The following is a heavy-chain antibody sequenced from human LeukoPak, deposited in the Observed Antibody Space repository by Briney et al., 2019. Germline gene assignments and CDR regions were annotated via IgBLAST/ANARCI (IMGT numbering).Heavy chain of an antibody. D-gene: IGHD5-24*01. CDR2: ISHDGFI. CDR3: ARDWVYKIDY. J-gene: IGHJ4*02. Sequence: GGSLRLSCEAAGFTFSSYVMHWVRRTPGKGLVWVSRISHDGFISYADSVKGRLTIPRDNAKNTLILQMNSLRAEDTAVYYCARDWVYKIDYWGRGTLVTVSS. CDR1: GFTFSSYV. V-gene: IGHV3-74*01.